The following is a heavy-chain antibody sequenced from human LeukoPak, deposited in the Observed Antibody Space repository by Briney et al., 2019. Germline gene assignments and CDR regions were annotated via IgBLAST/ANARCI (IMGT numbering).Heavy chain of an antibody. D-gene: IGHD3-10*01. V-gene: IGHV4-61*01. Sequence: SETLSLTCAVSGGSISSGIYSWSWIRQPPGKGLEWIGYIYYSGSANYNPSLKSRVTISVDTSKNQFSLKLSSVTAADTAVYYCARDSITMVRGVIINWFDPWGQGTLVTVSS. CDR1: GGSISSGIYS. CDR2: IYYSGSA. J-gene: IGHJ5*02. CDR3: ARDSITMVRGVIINWFDP.